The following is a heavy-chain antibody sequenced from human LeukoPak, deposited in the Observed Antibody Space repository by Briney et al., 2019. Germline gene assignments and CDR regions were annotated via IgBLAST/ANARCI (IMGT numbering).Heavy chain of an antibody. J-gene: IGHJ3*02. CDR1: GGSISSSSYF. CDR3: AREFYYDSSFSFDI. V-gene: IGHV4-61*01. D-gene: IGHD3-22*01. Sequence: SETLSLTCTVSGGSISSSSYFWGWIRQPPGKGLEWIGYIYYSGSTSYNASLKSRVTISVDTSKNQFSLKLSSVTAADTAVYYCAREFYYDSSFSFDIWGQGAMVTVSS. CDR2: IYYSGST.